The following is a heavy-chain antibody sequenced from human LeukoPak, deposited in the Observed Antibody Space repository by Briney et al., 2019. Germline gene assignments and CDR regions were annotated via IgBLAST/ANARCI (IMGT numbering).Heavy chain of an antibody. V-gene: IGHV4-34*01. CDR3: ARKEGGQLVNTRRWFDP. D-gene: IGHD6-13*01. J-gene: IGHJ5*02. CDR1: GGSFSGYY. CDR2: IYQSAST. Sequence: PSETLSLTCAVYGGSFSGYYWSWIRQPPGKGLEWIGEIYQSASTNYNPSLKSRVTISVDTSKNQFSLRLTSVTAADTAVYYCARKEGGQLVNTRRWFDPWGQGTLVTVSS.